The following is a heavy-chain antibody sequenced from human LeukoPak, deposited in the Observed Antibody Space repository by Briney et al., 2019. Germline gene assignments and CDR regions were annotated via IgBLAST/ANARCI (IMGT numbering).Heavy chain of an antibody. Sequence: GGSLRLSCEASGFSFSGYAMSWVRQAPGKGLEWVSTISSRSGSTSYGDSVKGRFTISRDNSKNTLYLHMNSLRAEDTAVYYCAKVRQEPGYWGQGTLVTVSS. CDR1: GFSFSGYA. J-gene: IGHJ4*02. CDR3: AKVRQEPGY. CDR2: ISSRSGST. D-gene: IGHD1-26*01. V-gene: IGHV3-23*01.